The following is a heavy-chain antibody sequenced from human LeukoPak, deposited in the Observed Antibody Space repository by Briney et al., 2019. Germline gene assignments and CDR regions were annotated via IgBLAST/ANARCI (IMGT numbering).Heavy chain of an antibody. CDR3: ARVTVSGHGGDY. J-gene: IGHJ4*02. CDR2: ISGYDGTT. CDR1: SYTLTNYG. V-gene: IGHV1-18*01. Sequence: GASVKVSCKASSYTLTNYGISWVRQAPGQGLEWMGWISGYDGTTNYAQKFQGRFTMTTDTSTASAYMELRSLRSDDTAVYYCARVTVSGHGGDYWGQGSPVTVSS. D-gene: IGHD4-11*01.